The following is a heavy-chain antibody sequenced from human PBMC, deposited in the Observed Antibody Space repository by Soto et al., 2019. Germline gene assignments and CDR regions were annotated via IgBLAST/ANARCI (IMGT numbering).Heavy chain of an antibody. CDR1: GFSLSTSGVG. Sequence: SGPTLVNPTQTLTLTCTFSGFSLSTSGVGVGWIRQPPGKALEWLALIYWDDDKRYSPSLKSRLTVTKDTSKNQVVLTMTNMDPVDTATYYFAHHYYDSSGYYRAEYFQHWGQGTLVTVSS. D-gene: IGHD3-22*01. J-gene: IGHJ1*01. V-gene: IGHV2-5*02. CDR2: IYWDDDK. CDR3: AHHYYDSSGYYRAEYFQH.